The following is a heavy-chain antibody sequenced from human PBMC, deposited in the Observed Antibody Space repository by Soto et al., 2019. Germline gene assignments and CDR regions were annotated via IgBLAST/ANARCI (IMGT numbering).Heavy chain of an antibody. V-gene: IGHV3-23*01. Sequence: DVQLLESGGGLVQPGGSLRLSCSTSGFTFSTYAMSWVRQAPGRGLEWVSSISGSSSFIYYADSVKGRFTVSRDNSKNTLYLQMDSLRDEDTAVFYCAKPLRGGGSGTRGDFDYWGQGTLVTVSS. D-gene: IGHD3-10*01. CDR1: GFTFSTYA. J-gene: IGHJ4*02. CDR3: AKPLRGGGSGTRGDFDY. CDR2: ISGSSSFI.